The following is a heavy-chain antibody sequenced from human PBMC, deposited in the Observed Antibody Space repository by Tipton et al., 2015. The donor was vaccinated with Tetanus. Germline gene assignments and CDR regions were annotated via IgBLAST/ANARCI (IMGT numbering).Heavy chain of an antibody. CDR3: ARIGWLQQNKPAFDI. Sequence: TLSLTCTVSGGSTSSYYWTWIRQPPGRRLEWIGYVHYSGSTNYSPSLRSRVTLSVDTSKNQFSLKLSSVTAADTAVYYCARIGWLQQNKPAFDIWGQGTVVTVSS. J-gene: IGHJ3*02. CDR1: GGSTSSYY. V-gene: IGHV4-59*01. CDR2: VHYSGST. D-gene: IGHD6-19*01.